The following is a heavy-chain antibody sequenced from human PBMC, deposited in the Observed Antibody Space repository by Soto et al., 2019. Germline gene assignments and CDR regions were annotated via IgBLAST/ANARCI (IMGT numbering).Heavy chain of an antibody. Sequence: GESLKISCKGSGYSFTSYWIGWVRQMPGKGLKWMGIIYPGDSDTRYSPSFQGQVTMTTDTSISTASMELTRLTSDDTAIYYCARGDSTDCSNGVCSFFYNHDMDVWGQGTTVTVSS. V-gene: IGHV5-51*01. D-gene: IGHD2-8*01. CDR3: ARGDSTDCSNGVCSFFYNHDMDV. CDR1: GYSFTSYW. CDR2: IYPGDSDT. J-gene: IGHJ6*02.